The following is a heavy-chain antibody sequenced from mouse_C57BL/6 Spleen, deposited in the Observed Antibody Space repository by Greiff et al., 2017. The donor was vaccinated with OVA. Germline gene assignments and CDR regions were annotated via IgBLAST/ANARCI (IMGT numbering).Heavy chain of an antibody. V-gene: IGHV5-16*01. J-gene: IGHJ2*01. CDR1: GFTFSDYY. CDR2: INYDGSST. Sequence: EVKLVESAGGLVQPGSSMKLSCTASGFTFSDYYMAWVRQVPEKGLEWVANINYDGSSTYYLDSLKSRFIISRDNAKNILYLQMSSLKSEDTATYYCARSQGYYFDYWGQGTTLTVSS. CDR3: ARSQGYYFDY. D-gene: IGHD3-2*02.